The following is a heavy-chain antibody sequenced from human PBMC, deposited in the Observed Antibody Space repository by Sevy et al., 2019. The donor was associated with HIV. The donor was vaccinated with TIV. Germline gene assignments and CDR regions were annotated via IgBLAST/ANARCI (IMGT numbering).Heavy chain of an antibody. Sequence: GGSLRLSCAASGFSFSSYALHWVRQAPGKGLEYVSAISSNGGSTYYADSVKGRFTISRDNSKNTLYLQMGSLRAEDMAVYSCAREGVGGYSYSLDYWGQGTLVTFSS. CDR3: AREGVGGYSYSLDY. CDR1: GFSFSSYA. D-gene: IGHD5-18*01. V-gene: IGHV3-64*02. J-gene: IGHJ4*02. CDR2: ISSNGGST.